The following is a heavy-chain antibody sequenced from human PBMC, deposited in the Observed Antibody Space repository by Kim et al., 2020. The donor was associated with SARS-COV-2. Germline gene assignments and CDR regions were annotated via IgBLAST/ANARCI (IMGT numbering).Heavy chain of an antibody. Sequence: YSPSLKGRVTLSRDKSMNQVHLKLSSVAAADTAVYYCARVQVTAAMAFDSWGQGTLVTVSS. CDR3: ARVQVTAAMAFDS. V-gene: IGHV4-31*02. J-gene: IGHJ5*01. D-gene: IGHD2-2*01.